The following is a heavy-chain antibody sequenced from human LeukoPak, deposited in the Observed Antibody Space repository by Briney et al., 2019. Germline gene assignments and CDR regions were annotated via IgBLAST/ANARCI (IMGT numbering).Heavy chain of an antibody. CDR3: AREGLYSSADY. CDR2: IYNGGST. J-gene: IGHJ4*02. V-gene: IGHV3-53*01. Sequence: PGGSLRLSCAASGFSVSNNYMTWVRQAPGKGLEWVSVIYNGGSTYYADSVKGRFTISGDNSKHTEYLQMNSLRAEDTAVYYCAREGLYSSADYWGQGTLVIVSS. D-gene: IGHD6-25*01. CDR1: GFSVSNNY.